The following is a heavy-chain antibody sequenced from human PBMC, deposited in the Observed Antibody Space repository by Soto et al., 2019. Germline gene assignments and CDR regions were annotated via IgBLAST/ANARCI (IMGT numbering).Heavy chain of an antibody. CDR1: GYTLTGYY. D-gene: IGHD6-13*01. CDR3: ARHRPSAAGYYYYGMDV. V-gene: IGHV1-2*02. Sequence: ASVEVSCKASGYTLTGYYRHWVRQAPGQGLEWMGWIDPNSGGTKYAQKFQDRVTMTRDTYISTAYVELSRLRCDDTAGYYCARHRPSAAGYYYYGMDVWGKRITVGASS. J-gene: IGHJ6*04. CDR2: IDPNSGGT.